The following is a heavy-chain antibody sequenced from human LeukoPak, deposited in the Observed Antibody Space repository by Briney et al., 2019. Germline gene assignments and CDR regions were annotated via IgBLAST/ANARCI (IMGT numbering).Heavy chain of an antibody. V-gene: IGHV1-18*01. CDR3: ARGGYDSSVLYAFDI. CDR2: ISAYNGNT. J-gene: IGHJ3*02. Sequence: GSVKVSCKASGYTFTIYGISWVRQAPGQGLEWMGWISAYNGNTNYAQKLQGRVTMTTDTSTSTAYMELRSLRSDDTAVYYCARGGYDSSVLYAFDIWGQGTMVTVSS. D-gene: IGHD3-22*01. CDR1: GYTFTIYG.